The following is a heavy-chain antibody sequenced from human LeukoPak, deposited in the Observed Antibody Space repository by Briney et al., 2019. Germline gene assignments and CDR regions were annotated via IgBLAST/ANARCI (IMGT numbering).Heavy chain of an antibody. Sequence: GGSLRLSCAASGVSLNSEGMSWVRQAPEKGLEWVAAISTTAGNTYYIDSVKGRFTISRDNSKNTLYLQMNSLRVEDSALYYCARGDDGRSLDYWGQGTRVTVSS. J-gene: IGHJ4*02. CDR1: GVSLNSEG. CDR3: ARGDDGRSLDY. D-gene: IGHD1-1*01. CDR2: ISTTAGNT. V-gene: IGHV3-23*01.